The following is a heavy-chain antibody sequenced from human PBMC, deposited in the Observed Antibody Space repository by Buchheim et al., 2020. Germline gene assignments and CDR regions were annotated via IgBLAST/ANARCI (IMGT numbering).Heavy chain of an antibody. CDR3: ARDSPNYYDSSGYYYPRYNWFDP. Sequence: QLQLQESGPGLVKPSETLSLTCTVSGGSISSSSYYWGWIRQPPGKGLEWIGSIYYSGSTYYNPSLKSRVTLSVDTSKNQFSLKLSSVTAADTAVYYCARDSPNYYDSSGYYYPRYNWFDPWGQGTL. D-gene: IGHD3-22*01. J-gene: IGHJ5*02. CDR2: IYYSGST. CDR1: GGSISSSSYY. V-gene: IGHV4-39*07.